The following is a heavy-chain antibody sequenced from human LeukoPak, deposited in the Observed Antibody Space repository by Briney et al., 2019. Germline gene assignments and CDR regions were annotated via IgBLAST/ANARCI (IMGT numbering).Heavy chain of an antibody. CDR3: ARGSRVVVSGSRPFDP. V-gene: IGHV4-34*01. D-gene: IGHD2-15*01. CDR2: INHSGST. J-gene: IGHJ5*02. CDR1: GGSFSTYY. Sequence: SETLSLTCAVSGGSFSTYYWSLIRQPPGKGLEWIGEINHSGSTKYNPSLKSRVTISIDTSKNQFSLKLNSVTAADTALYYCARGSRVVVSGSRPFDPWGQGTLVTVSS.